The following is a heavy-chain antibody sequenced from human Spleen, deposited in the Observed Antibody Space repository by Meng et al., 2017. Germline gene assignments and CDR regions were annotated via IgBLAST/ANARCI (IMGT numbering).Heavy chain of an antibody. CDR3: AREGYCANEICNPLYGMDV. Sequence: GESLKISCAASGFTFSDYYMSWIRQAPGKGPEWVSYISGSGRDIYYADSVKGRFTISRDNAKNSLYLQMNSLRVEDTAVYYCAREGYCANEICNPLYGMDVWGQGTTVTVSS. V-gene: IGHV3-11*04. CDR2: ISGSGRDI. J-gene: IGHJ6*02. D-gene: IGHD2-8*01. CDR1: GFTFSDYY.